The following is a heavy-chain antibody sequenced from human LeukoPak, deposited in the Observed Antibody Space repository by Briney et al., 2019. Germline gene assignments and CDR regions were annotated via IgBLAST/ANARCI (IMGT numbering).Heavy chain of an antibody. CDR2: IYHSGST. D-gene: IGHD6-13*01. Sequence: SETLSLTCAVSGGSISSTNWWSWVRQPPGKGLEWIGEIYHSGSTNYNPSLKSRVTLSVDISKNQFSLKMSSVTAADTAVYYCGRIALIAASGGGGMDVWGQGTTVTVSS. J-gene: IGHJ6*02. CDR3: GRIALIAASGGGGMDV. CDR1: GGSISSTNW. V-gene: IGHV4-4*02.